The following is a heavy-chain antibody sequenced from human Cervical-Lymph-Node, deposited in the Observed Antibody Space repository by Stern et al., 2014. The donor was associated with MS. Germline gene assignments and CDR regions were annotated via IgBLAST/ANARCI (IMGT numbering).Heavy chain of an antibody. Sequence: VQLVQSGAEVKRPGASVKVSCQASGYTFTSYYIHWVRQAPEEGFEWMGWINPKSGNTNYANNFQGRVTMTRETSTAISYLEVSSLRPDDTAIYYCARDVAARSSSGYFHHWGQGTLITVSS. CDR3: ARDVAARSSSGYFHH. CDR1: GYTFTSYY. CDR2: INPKSGNT. D-gene: IGHD2-2*01. J-gene: IGHJ1*01. V-gene: IGHV1-2*02.